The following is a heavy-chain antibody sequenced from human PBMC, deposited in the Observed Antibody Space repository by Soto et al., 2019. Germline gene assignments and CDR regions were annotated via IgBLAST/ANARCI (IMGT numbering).Heavy chain of an antibody. CDR3: ARGDIVVVPAATYDYYGMDV. V-gene: IGHV1-69*13. J-gene: IGHJ6*02. CDR2: TIPIFGTA. D-gene: IGHD2-2*01. CDR1: XGTFSSYA. Sequence: VKVSCKASXGTFSSYALSGGRQAPGQGLEWMGGTIPIFGTANYAQKFQGRVTITADESTSTAYMELSSLRSEDTAVYYCARGDIVVVPAATYDYYGMDVWGQGTTVTVSS.